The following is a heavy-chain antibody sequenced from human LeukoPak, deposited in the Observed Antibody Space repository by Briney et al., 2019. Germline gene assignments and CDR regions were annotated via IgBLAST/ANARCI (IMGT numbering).Heavy chain of an antibody. CDR2: IYYSGST. Sequence: SETLSLTCTVSGGSISSSSYYWGWIRQPPGKGLEWIGSIYYSGSTYYNPSLKSRVTISVDTSKNQFSLKLSSVTAADTAVYYCARCPPNLCGYDPHFDYWSQGTLVTVST. CDR1: GGSISSSSYY. CDR3: ARCPPNLCGYDPHFDY. V-gene: IGHV4-39*01. D-gene: IGHD5-12*01. J-gene: IGHJ4*02.